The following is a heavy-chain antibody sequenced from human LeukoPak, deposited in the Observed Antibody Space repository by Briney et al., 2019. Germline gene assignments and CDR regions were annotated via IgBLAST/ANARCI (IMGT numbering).Heavy chain of an antibody. CDR2: INSDGSTT. CDR3: ASRATVSTWAYYYYYMDV. Sequence: PGGSLRLSCAASGFTFSSYWRHWVRQAPGKGLVWISRINSDGSTTNYAGSVKGRFTISRDNAKKTLYLQMNSLRAEATAVYYCASRATVSTWAYYYYYMDVWGRGTTVTVSS. D-gene: IGHD4-17*01. V-gene: IGHV3-74*01. J-gene: IGHJ6*03. CDR1: GFTFSSYW.